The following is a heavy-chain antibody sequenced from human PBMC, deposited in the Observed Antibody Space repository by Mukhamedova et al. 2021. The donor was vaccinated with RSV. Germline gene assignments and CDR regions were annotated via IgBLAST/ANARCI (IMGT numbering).Heavy chain of an antibody. CDR3: ARANYYDTNRHHRGLDY. D-gene: IGHD3-22*01. V-gene: IGHV3-30*03. Sequence: KYYGDSVKGRFTISRDNSKNTLHLQLNSLRAEDTAIYYCARANYYDTNRHHRGLDYWGQGTLVTASS. J-gene: IGHJ4*02. CDR2: K.